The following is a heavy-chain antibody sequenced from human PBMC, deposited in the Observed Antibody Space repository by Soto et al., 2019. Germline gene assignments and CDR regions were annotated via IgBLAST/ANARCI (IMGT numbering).Heavy chain of an antibody. V-gene: IGHV1-46*01. CDR2: INPSGGNT. D-gene: IGHD3-10*01. CDR3: ARVELVWSNNAFDI. Sequence: QVQLVQSGAEVKKPGASVKVSCKASGYTFSNYYIHWVRQAPGQGLEWMGMINPSGGNTRYAQKFQGRVTMTRDTSTSTVYMELSSLRSEDTAVYYCARVELVWSNNAFDIWGQGTMVTVSS. CDR1: GYTFSNYY. J-gene: IGHJ3*02.